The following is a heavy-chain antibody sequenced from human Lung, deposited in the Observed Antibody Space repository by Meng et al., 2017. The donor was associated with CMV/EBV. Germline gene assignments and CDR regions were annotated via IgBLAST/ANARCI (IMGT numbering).Heavy chain of an antibody. CDR3: ARDLGNSYGYYYYYYYGMDV. D-gene: IGHD5-18*01. Sequence: GGSLRLSCAASGFTFSSYSMNWVRQAPGKGLEWVSSISSSSSYIYYADSVKGRFTISRDNAKNSLYLQMNSLRAEDSAVYYCARDLGNSYGYYYYYYYGMDVXGQGXTVTVSS. J-gene: IGHJ6*02. CDR2: ISSSSSYI. V-gene: IGHV3-21*01. CDR1: GFTFSSYS.